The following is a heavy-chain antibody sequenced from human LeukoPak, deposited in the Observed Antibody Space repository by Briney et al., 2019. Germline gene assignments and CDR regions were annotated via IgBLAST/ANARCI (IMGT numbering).Heavy chain of an antibody. D-gene: IGHD5-24*01. V-gene: IGHV3-33*06. J-gene: IGHJ4*02. CDR3: AKGPSYQNGDNSGTMSNSFDY. Sequence: GGSLRLSCAAPGFTFSSYGMHWVRQAPGKGLEWVAVIWYDGSNKYYADSVKGRFSISRENSKNTLYLQMNSLRAEDTAVYYCAKGPSYQNGDNSGTMSNSFDYWGQGTLVTVSS. CDR1: GFTFSSYG. CDR2: IWYDGSNK.